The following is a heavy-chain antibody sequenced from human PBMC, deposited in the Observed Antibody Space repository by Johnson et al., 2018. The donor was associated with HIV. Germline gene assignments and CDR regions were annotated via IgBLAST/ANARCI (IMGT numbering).Heavy chain of an antibody. CDR3: ARLDEIAAAGTGDAFDI. CDR2: ISSSGSTM. D-gene: IGHD6-13*01. Sequence: QVQLVESGGGVVQPGRSLRLSCTASGFTFSDFYMSWIRQAPGKGLEWVSYISSSGSTMYYADSVKGRFTISRDNAKNSLYLQMNSLRAEDTALYYCARLDEIAAAGTGDAFDIWGQGTMVTVSS. V-gene: IGHV3-11*01. J-gene: IGHJ3*02. CDR1: GFTFSDFY.